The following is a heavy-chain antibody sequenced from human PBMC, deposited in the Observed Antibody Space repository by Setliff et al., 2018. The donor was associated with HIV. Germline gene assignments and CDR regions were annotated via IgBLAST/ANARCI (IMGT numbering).Heavy chain of an antibody. Sequence: GASVKVSCKTFGVTFRSFALTWVRQAPGQGLEWIGGIIPVFGTSNYAQKFQDRVTISADESTNTTNMELSGLTSGDTAVYYCAKVASVTMIRGALGSWGQGTLVTVSS. V-gene: IGHV1-69*13. J-gene: IGHJ5*01. CDR1: GVTFRSFA. CDR3: AKVASVTMIRGALGS. CDR2: IIPVFGTS. D-gene: IGHD3-10*01.